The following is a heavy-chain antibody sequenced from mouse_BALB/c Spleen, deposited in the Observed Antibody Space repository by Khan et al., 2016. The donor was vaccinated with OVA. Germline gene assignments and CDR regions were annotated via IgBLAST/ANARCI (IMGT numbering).Heavy chain of an antibody. J-gene: IGHJ3*01. D-gene: IGHD2-14*01. CDR1: GYTFTNYT. CDR3: VRDGAYHRSDGWFAY. Sequence: VQLQQSGAELARPGASVKMSCKASGYTFTNYTIHWIKKRPGQGLEWIGYINPSNGYTNYNQKFKDKATLTTDKSSTSSDRQLSRLTSDDSTVYTCVRDGAYHRSDGWFAYWGQGTLVTVSA. CDR2: INPSNGYT. V-gene: IGHV1-4*01.